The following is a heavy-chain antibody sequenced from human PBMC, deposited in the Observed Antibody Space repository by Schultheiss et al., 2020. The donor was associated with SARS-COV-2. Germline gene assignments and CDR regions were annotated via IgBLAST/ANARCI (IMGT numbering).Heavy chain of an antibody. CDR3: ARDGYCSGGSCLKGAFDI. CDR1: GFTFSSYA. CDR2: ISSSGSTI. D-gene: IGHD2-15*01. J-gene: IGHJ3*02. Sequence: GGSLRLSCAASGFTFSSYAMSWVRQAPGKGLEWVSYISSSGSTIYYADSVKGRFTISRDNAKNSLYLQMNSLRAEDTAVYYCARDGYCSGGSCLKGAFDIWGQGTMVTVSS. V-gene: IGHV3-48*03.